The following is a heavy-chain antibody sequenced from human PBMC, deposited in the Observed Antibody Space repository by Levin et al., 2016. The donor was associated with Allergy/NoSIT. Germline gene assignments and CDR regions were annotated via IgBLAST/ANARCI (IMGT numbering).Heavy chain of an antibody. V-gene: IGHV1-2*02. CDR2: INPNSGGT. Sequence: WVRQAPGQGLEWMGWINPNSGGTNYAQKFQGRVTMTRGTSISTAYMELSRLRSDDTAVYYCARDEGRYSNYYYYYYGMDVWGQGTTVTVSS. J-gene: IGHJ6*02. D-gene: IGHD4-11*01. CDR3: ARDEGRYSNYYYYYYGMDV.